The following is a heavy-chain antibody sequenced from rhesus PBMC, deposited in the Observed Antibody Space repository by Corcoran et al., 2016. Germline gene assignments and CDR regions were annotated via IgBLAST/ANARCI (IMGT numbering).Heavy chain of an antibody. D-gene: IGHD1-1*01. Sequence: QVQLQESGPGLVKPSETLSLTCAVSGGSFSSYWWGWIRQPPGKGLEGIGNIYGRRGSHQSDPSIKSRATISKDTSKNQVALELSSVTAADTAVYYCAGWWNPYNRFDVWGPGVLVTVSS. V-gene: IGHV4S7*01. J-gene: IGHJ5-1*01. CDR1: GGSFSSYW. CDR3: AGWWNPYNRFDV. CDR2: IYGRRGSH.